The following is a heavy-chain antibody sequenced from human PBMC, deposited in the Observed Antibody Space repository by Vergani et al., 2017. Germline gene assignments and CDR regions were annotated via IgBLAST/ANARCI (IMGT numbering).Heavy chain of an antibody. Sequence: EVQLVESGGGLVQPGGSRRLSCAASGFTSSNYWITWVRQAPGKGLEGVANRKQDGSEKYYVDSVKGRFTTSRDNAKNSLYLQMNSMRAEDTAVYYCARDRVAVAGEYYYGMDVWGQGTTVTGSS. CDR3: ARDRVAVAGEYYYGMDV. CDR2: RKQDGSEK. CDR1: GFTSSNYW. D-gene: IGHD6-19*01. V-gene: IGHV3-7*03. J-gene: IGHJ6*02.